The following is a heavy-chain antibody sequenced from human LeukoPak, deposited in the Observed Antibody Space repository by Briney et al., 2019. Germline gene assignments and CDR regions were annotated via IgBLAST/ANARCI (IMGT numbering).Heavy chain of an antibody. V-gene: IGHV3-74*01. Sequence: PGGSLRLSCAASGFTFSRYSMHWVRQAPGKGLVWVSHVNSDGRGTDYADSGEGRFTISRDNAKNTLYLQMNSLRAEDTAVYYCVCLRLGGLSLDWGQGTLVTVSS. D-gene: IGHD3-16*01. CDR3: VCLRLGGLSLD. J-gene: IGHJ4*02. CDR1: GFTFSRYS. CDR2: VNSDGRGT.